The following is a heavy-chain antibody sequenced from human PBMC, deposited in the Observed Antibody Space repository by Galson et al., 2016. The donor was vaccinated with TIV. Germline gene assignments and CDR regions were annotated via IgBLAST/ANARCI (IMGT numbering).Heavy chain of an antibody. CDR1: GYTFTSYD. CDR2: MNPNSGNT. D-gene: IGHD1-1*01. J-gene: IGHJ4*02. V-gene: IGHV1-8*01. Sequence: SVKVSCKGSGYTFTSYDINWVRQATGQGLEWMGWMNPNSGNTGLAQNFQGRGTMTRDTSMNTAYMALNSLGSEDTAVYDCARGRFWMGTWNALGGDYWGQGTLVSVSS. CDR3: ARGRFWMGTWNALGGDY.